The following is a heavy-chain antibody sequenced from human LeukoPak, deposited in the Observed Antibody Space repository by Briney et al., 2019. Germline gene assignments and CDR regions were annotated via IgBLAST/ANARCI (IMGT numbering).Heavy chain of an antibody. D-gene: IGHD3-9*01. CDR3: ARGEFDILTGYDAFDI. J-gene: IGHJ3*02. V-gene: IGHV4-31*03. CDR2: IYYSGST. Sequence: SSETLSLTCTVSGGSISSGGYYWSWIRQPPGKGLEWIGYIYYSGSTYYNPTLKSRVTISVDTSKNQFSLKLSPVTAADTAVYYCARGEFDILTGYDAFDIWGQGTMVTVSS. CDR1: GGSISSGGYY.